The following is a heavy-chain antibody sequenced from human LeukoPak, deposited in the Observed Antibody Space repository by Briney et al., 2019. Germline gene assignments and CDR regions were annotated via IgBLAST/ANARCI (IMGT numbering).Heavy chain of an antibody. CDR2: IYYSGST. Sequence: PSETLSLTCTVSGGSISSYYWSWIRQPPGKGLEWIGYIYYSGSTNYNPSLKSRVTISVDTSKNQFSLKLSSVTAADTAVYYCARDEGGYYDSSGYCDYWGQGTLVTVSS. J-gene: IGHJ4*02. D-gene: IGHD3-22*01. CDR3: ARDEGGYYDSSGYCDY. CDR1: GGSISSYY. V-gene: IGHV4-59*01.